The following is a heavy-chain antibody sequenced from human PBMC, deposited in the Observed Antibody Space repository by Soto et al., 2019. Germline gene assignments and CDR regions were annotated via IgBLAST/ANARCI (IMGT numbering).Heavy chain of an antibody. CDR2: ISADNGNT. V-gene: IGHV1-18*01. CDR1: GYTFYSHS. Sequence: QAQLVQSGAEVKKPGASVKVSCKASGYTFYSHSISWVRQAPGQGLEWMGRISADNGNTKYAQKFRGRDTMTTDTSTSTVYTELRNLSSDDTAVYYCARCIQQDYYYGMDVWGQGNTVTVSS. D-gene: IGHD5-18*01. J-gene: IGHJ6*02. CDR3: ARCIQQDYYYGMDV.